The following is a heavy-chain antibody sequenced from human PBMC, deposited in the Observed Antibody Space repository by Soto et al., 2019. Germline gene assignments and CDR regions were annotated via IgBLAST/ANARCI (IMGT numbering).Heavy chain of an antibody. D-gene: IGHD6-6*01. CDR2: IYHSGST. CDR1: GYSISSVYY. J-gene: IGHJ6*02. Sequence: SETLSLTCAVSGYSISSVYYWDWIRQPPGKGLEWIGSIYHSGSTYYNPSLNSPVPIIVDTAKNQFSLNLCSVTTADTAVYFFARLGKQLVPFQGAGWNHYIYDMDNWGQGTTVAASS. CDR3: ARLGKQLVPFQGAGWNHYIYDMDN. V-gene: IGHV4-38-2*01.